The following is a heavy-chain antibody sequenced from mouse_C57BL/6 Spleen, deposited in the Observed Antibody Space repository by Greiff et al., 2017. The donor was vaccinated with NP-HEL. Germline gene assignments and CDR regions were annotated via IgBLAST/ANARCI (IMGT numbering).Heavy chain of an antibody. Sequence: DVQLQESGPGLVKPSQSLSLTCSVTGYSITSGYYWNWIRQFPGNKLEWMGYISYDGSNNYNPSLKNRISITRDTSKNQFFLKLISVTPEDTATHNCAKEYYGSRYWYTEVWGTGTTGTVSS. CDR2: ISYDGSN. J-gene: IGHJ1*03. V-gene: IGHV3-6*01. CDR1: GYSITSGYY. D-gene: IGHD1-1*01. CDR3: AKEYYGSRYWYTEV.